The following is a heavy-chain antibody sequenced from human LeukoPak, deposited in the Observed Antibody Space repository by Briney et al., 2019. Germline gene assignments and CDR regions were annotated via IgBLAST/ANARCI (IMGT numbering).Heavy chain of an antibody. CDR2: ISGSGGST. J-gene: IGHJ4*02. CDR1: GFTFSSYG. V-gene: IGHV3-23*01. D-gene: IGHD1-26*01. CDR3: AKDQYRFSRGSLAD. Sequence: GGSLRLSCAASGFTFSSYGMHWVRQAPGKGLEWVSAISGSGGSTYYADSVKGRFTISRDNSKNTLYLQMNSLRAEDTAVYYCAKDQYRFSRGSLADWGQGTLVTVSS.